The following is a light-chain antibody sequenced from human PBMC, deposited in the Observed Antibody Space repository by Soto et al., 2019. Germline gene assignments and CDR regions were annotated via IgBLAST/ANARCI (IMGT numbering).Light chain of an antibody. CDR1: SSDVGTYNY. CDR2: EVS. Sequence: QSALTQPPSASGSPGQSVTISCTGTSSDVGTYNYVSWYQQHPGKAPKLMIYEVSKRPSGVPDRFSGSKSGNTASLTVSGLQAEDEADYYCRSYAGSNVRVFGGGTKVTVL. V-gene: IGLV2-8*01. J-gene: IGLJ2*01. CDR3: RSYAGSNVRV.